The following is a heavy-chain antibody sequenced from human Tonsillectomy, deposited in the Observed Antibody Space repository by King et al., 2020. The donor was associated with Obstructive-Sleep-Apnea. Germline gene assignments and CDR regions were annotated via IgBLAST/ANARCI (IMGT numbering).Heavy chain of an antibody. D-gene: IGHD1-26*01. CDR1: GYTFTGYY. J-gene: IGHJ4*02. Sequence: QLVQSGAEVKKPGASVKVSCRSSGYTFTGYYMHWVRQAPGQGLEWMGRINPNSGGTNFAQKFQGRVTMTRDTSISTAYMDLSRLRSDATAVYYCARDIGIADFDYWGQGTLVTVSS. CDR2: INPNSGGT. CDR3: ARDIGIADFDY. V-gene: IGHV1-2*06.